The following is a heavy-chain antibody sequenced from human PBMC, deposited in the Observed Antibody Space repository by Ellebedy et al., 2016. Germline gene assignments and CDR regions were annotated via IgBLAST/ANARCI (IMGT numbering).Heavy chain of an antibody. CDR1: TFTFSSYR. CDR3: ARIRTETTGDAFDI. CDR2: ISNDGSEK. V-gene: IGHV3-30*03. D-gene: IGHD1-1*01. Sequence: GESLKISCAASTFTFSSYRMHWVRQTPGKGLEWVAIISNDGSEKYYADSVKGRFTISRDNSQNTLHLQMNSLRSEDTAVYYCARIRTETTGDAFDIWGQGTTVTVSS. J-gene: IGHJ3*02.